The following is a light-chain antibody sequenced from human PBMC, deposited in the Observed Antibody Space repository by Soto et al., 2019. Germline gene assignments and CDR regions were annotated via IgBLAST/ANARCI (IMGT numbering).Light chain of an antibody. Sequence: QSALTQPASLSGSPGQSITISCTGTSSDIGAYDYVSWFQQHPGKAPKLMISEVNNRPSGVSNRFSGSKSGNTAYLTISGLQAEDEADYYCSSYTSSTTPVFGGGTKLTVL. CDR2: EVN. CDR1: SSDIGAYDY. J-gene: IGLJ3*02. V-gene: IGLV2-14*01. CDR3: SSYTSSTTPV.